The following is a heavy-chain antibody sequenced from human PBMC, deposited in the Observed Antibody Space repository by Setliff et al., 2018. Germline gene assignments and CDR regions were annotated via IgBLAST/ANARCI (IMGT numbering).Heavy chain of an antibody. CDR2: IYYSGST. CDR3: ARVVLRVYNWFDP. V-gene: IGHV4-59*11. Sequence: KPSETLSLTCTVSGGSISSHYWSWIRQPPGKGLEWIGSIYYSGSTNYNPSLKSRVTISVDTSKNQFSLKLSSVTAADTAVYYCARVVLRVYNWFDPWGQGTLVTVSS. CDR1: GGSISSHY. D-gene: IGHD2-2*01. J-gene: IGHJ5*02.